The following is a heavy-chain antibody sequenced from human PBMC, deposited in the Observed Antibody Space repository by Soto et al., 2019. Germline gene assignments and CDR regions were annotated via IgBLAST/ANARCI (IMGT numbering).Heavy chain of an antibody. CDR1: GGSISGEGYY. CDR3: ARAWTATAGWANWFDR. D-gene: IGHD6-13*01. Sequence: QVQLQESGPGLVEPSQTLSLTCTVSGGSISGEGYYWSWIRQYSGRGLEWIGYIHYSGRTYYNPSLKSQVIISVDTSKTQFFLNLSTVTAADTAVYYCARAWTATAGWANWFDRWGQGTLVTVSS. CDR2: IHYSGRT. J-gene: IGHJ5*02. V-gene: IGHV4-31*01.